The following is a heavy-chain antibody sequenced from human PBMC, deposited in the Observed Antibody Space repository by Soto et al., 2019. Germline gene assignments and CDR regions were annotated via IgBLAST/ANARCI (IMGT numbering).Heavy chain of an antibody. Sequence: QLQLQESGPGLVKPSETLSLTCTVSGGSIRTGTYYWDWIRQTPGKGLAWIGSVYYSGSAEYNPTLKSRMTISVDTSKNQFSLKLRSVTAADTAVYYCVAELAFCGFDCQSGPGNWFGPWEQGSLVYGSS. CDR3: VAELAFCGFDCQSGPGNWFGP. D-gene: IGHD2-21*02. CDR1: GGSIRTGTYY. V-gene: IGHV4-39*01. CDR2: VYYSGSA. J-gene: IGHJ5*02.